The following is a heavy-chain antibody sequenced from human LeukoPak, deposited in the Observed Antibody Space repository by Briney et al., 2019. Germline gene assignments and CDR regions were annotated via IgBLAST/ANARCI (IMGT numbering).Heavy chain of an antibody. CDR2: ISSSGSTI. CDR3: AELGITMIGGV. D-gene: IGHD3-10*02. Sequence: GGSLRLSCAASGFTFSSYLMNWVRQAPGKGLEWVSYISSSGSTIYYADSVKGRFTISRDNAKNSLYLQMNSLRAEDTAVYYCAELGITMIGGVWGKGTTVTVSS. J-gene: IGHJ6*04. CDR1: GFTFSSYL. V-gene: IGHV3-48*04.